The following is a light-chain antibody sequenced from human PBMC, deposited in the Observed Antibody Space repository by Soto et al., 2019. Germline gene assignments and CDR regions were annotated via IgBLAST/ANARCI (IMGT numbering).Light chain of an antibody. Sequence: QSALTQPPSASGSPGQSVTISCTGTSSDIGGYKYVSWYQQHTGKAPKLLIYEVSKRPSGVPDRFSGSKSGNTASLTVSGLQAADEADYYCSSYAGSYSWVFGGGTKLTV. CDR1: SSDIGGYKY. CDR3: SSYAGSYSWV. J-gene: IGLJ3*02. CDR2: EVS. V-gene: IGLV2-8*01.